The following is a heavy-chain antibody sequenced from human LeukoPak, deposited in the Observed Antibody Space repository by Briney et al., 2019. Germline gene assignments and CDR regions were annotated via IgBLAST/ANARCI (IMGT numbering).Heavy chain of an antibody. J-gene: IGHJ4*02. CDR1: GFTFSSYG. Sequence: GGSLRLSCAASGFTFSSYGMHWVRQAPGKGLEWVAFIQYDGRKKLCGDSVKGRCTISRDTSFNTIYLQVDSLRREDTAVYYCAKDNGNFLTPDCWSQGTLVTVSS. V-gene: IGHV3-30*02. CDR3: AKDNGNFLTPDC. CDR2: IQYDGRKK. D-gene: IGHD4-23*01.